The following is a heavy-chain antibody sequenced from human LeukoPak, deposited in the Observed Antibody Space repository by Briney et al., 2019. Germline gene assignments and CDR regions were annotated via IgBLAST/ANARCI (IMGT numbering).Heavy chain of an antibody. CDR2: ISGSGGST. J-gene: IGHJ1*01. V-gene: IGHV3-23*01. CDR1: GFTFSRYA. D-gene: IGHD2-2*01. Sequence: PGGSLRLSCAPSGFTFSRYAMSWVRQAAGKGLEWVSGISGSGGSTYYVDSVRGRFTISRDNSKNTLSLQMNSLRVEDTAIYYCAKGPAAIGYFQDWGQGTLVSVSS. CDR3: AKGPAAIGYFQD.